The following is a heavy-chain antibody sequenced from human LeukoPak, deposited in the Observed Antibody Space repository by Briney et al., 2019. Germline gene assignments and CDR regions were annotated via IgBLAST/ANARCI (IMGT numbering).Heavy chain of an antibody. CDR1: GLSLSTSGVG. D-gene: IGHD6-13*01. Sequence: SGPTLLNPTPTLTLTCTLTGLSLSTSGVGVGWIRQTPGKALDWLALIYWDDDKRYSPSLESRLTITKDTSKNQVVLTMTNMDPVDTATYYCAHRPSIAAAATDYSDYWGQGTLVTVSS. J-gene: IGHJ4*02. CDR2: IYWDDDK. CDR3: AHRPSIAAAATDYSDY. V-gene: IGHV2-5*02.